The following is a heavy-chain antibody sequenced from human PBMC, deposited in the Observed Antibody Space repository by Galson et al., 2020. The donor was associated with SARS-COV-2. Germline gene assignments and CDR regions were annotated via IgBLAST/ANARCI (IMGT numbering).Heavy chain of an antibody. CDR3: ATITVAGDSYLDY. CDR1: GDSFTKYA. V-gene: IGHV1-3*01. CDR2: INAGNGIT. D-gene: IGHD6-19*01. J-gene: IGHJ4*02. Sequence: ASVKVSCKASGDSFTKYAIHWVRQAPGQRLESMGWINAGNGITKYSQSFQGRVTITRDTFASTAYMELSSLRSEDTAVYYCATITVAGDSYLDYWGQGTLVTVSS.